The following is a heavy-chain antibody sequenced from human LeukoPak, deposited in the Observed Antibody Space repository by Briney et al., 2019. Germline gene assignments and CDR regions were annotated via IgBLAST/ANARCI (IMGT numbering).Heavy chain of an antibody. D-gene: IGHD2-21*02. CDR3: ASPVVTAPYDAFDI. CDR2: TNSDGSRT. CDR1: GFTFSTYW. J-gene: IGHJ3*02. Sequence: GGSLRLSCAASGFTFSTYWMHWVRQAPGKGLVWVSRTNSDGSRTIYADSVKGRFTISRDNAKNALYLQMNSLRAEDTAVYYCASPVVTAPYDAFDIWGQGTMVTVSS. V-gene: IGHV3-74*01.